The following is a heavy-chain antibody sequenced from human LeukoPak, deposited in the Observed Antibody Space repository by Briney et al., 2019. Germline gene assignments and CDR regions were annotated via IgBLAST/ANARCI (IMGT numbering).Heavy chain of an antibody. CDR2: ISAYNGNT. J-gene: IGHJ4*02. V-gene: IGHV1-18*01. CDR1: GYTFTSYG. Sequence: ASVKVSCKASGYTFTSYGISWVRQAPGQGLEWMGWISAYNGNTNYAQKLQGRVTMTTDTSTSTAYMELRSLRSDDTAVYYCAREQSPGIAAAGTFDYWGQGTLVTVSS. D-gene: IGHD6-13*01. CDR3: AREQSPGIAAAGTFDY.